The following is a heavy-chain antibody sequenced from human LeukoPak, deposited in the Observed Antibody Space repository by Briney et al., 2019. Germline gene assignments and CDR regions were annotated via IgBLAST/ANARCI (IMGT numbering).Heavy chain of an antibody. CDR2: ISYGATT. J-gene: IGHJ4*02. CDR1: GASISSGGYY. Sequence: SQTLSLTCTVSGASISSGGYYWSWIRQLPGGGLEWIGYISYGATTSTHPSFKSRVTISADTSKNQFSLRLTSLTAADTAVYYCASDSGYSNGYVLQHWGQGTLVTVSS. CDR3: ASDSGYSNGYVLQH. V-gene: IGHV4-31*03. D-gene: IGHD5-18*01.